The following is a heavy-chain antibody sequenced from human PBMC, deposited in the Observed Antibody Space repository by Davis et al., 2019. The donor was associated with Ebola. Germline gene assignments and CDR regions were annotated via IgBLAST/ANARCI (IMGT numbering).Heavy chain of an antibody. Sequence: SETLSLTCTVSGGSISSYYWSWIRQPPGKGLEWIGYIYYSGSTNYNPSLKSRVTISVDTSKNQFSLKLSSVTAADTAVYYCAGTDYGMDVWGQGTTVTVSS. CDR1: GGSISSYY. CDR2: IYYSGST. V-gene: IGHV4-59*08. CDR3: AGTDYGMDV. J-gene: IGHJ6*02.